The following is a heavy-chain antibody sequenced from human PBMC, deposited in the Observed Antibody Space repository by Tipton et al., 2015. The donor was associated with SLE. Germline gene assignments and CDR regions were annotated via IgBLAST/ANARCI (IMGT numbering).Heavy chain of an antibody. Sequence: QLVQSEAEVKKPGASVKVSCKASGYTFTSYAMHWVRQDPGQRLEWMGWINAGNGNTKYSQKFQGRVTITRDTSASTAYMELSSLRSEDTAVYYCAIGMTDYYYMDVWGKGTTVTVSS. V-gene: IGHV1-3*01. CDR1: GYTFTSYA. CDR3: AIGMTDYYYMDV. J-gene: IGHJ6*03. CDR2: INAGNGNT. D-gene: IGHD1-26*01.